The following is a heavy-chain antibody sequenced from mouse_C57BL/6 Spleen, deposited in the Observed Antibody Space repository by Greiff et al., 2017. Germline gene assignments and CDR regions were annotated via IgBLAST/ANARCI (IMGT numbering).Heavy chain of an antibody. CDR3: ARRYGSSHWYFDV. J-gene: IGHJ1*03. Sequence: EVPLVESGGGLVQPGGSLKLSCAASGFTFSDYYMYWVRQTPEKRLEWVAYISNGGGSTYYPDTVKGRFTISRDNAKNTLYLQMSRLKSEDTAMYYCARRYGSSHWYFDVWGTGTTVTVSS. D-gene: IGHD1-1*01. CDR2: ISNGGGST. CDR1: GFTFSDYY. V-gene: IGHV5-12*01.